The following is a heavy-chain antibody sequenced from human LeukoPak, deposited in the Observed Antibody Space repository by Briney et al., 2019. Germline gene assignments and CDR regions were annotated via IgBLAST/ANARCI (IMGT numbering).Heavy chain of an antibody. J-gene: IGHJ6*02. V-gene: IGHV4-59*08. CDR1: GGSISSYY. CDR3: ARVQQLVPYDYYYYGMDV. CDR2: IYYSGST. D-gene: IGHD6-13*01. Sequence: SETLSFTCTVSGGSISSYYWSWIWQPRGKGLEWIGYIYYSGSTNYNPSLKSRVTISVDTSKNQFSLKLSSVTAADTAVYYCARVQQLVPYDYYYYGMDVWGQGTTVTVSS.